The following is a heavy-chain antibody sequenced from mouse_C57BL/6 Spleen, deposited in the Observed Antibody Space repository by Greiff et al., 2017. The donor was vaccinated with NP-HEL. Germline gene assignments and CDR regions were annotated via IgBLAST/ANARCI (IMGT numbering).Heavy chain of an antibody. CDR3: ARGDNYYGSTAWFAY. D-gene: IGHD1-1*01. Sequence: EVQLQQSGPELVKPGDSVKISCKASGYSFTGYFMNWVMQSHGKSLEWIGRINPYNGDTFYNQKFKGKATLTVDKSSSTAHMELRSLTSEDSAVYYCARGDNYYGSTAWFAYWGQGTLVTVSA. V-gene: IGHV1-20*01. CDR1: GYSFTGYF. CDR2: INPYNGDT. J-gene: IGHJ3*01.